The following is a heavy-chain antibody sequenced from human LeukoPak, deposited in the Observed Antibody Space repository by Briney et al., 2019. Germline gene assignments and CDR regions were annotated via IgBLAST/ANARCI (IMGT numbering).Heavy chain of an antibody. J-gene: IGHJ4*02. CDR1: GGSISSYY. V-gene: IGHV4-59*01. CDR2: IYYSGST. D-gene: IGHD5-18*01. Sequence: PSETLSLTCTVSGGSISSYYWSWIRQPPGKGLEWIRYIYYSGSTNYNPSLKSRVTISVDTSKNQFSLRLSSVTAADTAVYYCARGIQLWSYFDYWGQGTLVTVSS. CDR3: ARGIQLWSYFDY.